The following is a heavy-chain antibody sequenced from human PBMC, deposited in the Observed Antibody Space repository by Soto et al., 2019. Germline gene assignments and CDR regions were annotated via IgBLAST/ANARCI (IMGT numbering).Heavy chain of an antibody. CDR2: INAGNGNT. V-gene: IGHV1-3*01. D-gene: IGHD3-22*01. J-gene: IGHJ6*02. CDR3: ARDPNDSSAYYHHYYYGMDV. CDR1: GYTFTSYG. Sequence: ASVKVSCKASGYTFTSYGIHWVRQAPGQRLEWTGWINAGNGNTKYSEKFQGRVTITRDTSASTAYLELSSLRPEDTAVYYCARDPNDSSAYYHHYYYGMDVWGPGTKVTVS.